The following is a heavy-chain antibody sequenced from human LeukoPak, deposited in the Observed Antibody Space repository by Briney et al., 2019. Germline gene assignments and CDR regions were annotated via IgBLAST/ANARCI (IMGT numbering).Heavy chain of an antibody. CDR3: AKLGGHPLHNYYVGV. D-gene: IGHD3-16*01. Sequence: EWFLSLSCAAAENFITCYVMSLVQLAAENGQGWVSVFLDSVYSTYYATSVKGRCTISRDNSNNTLYLQMSSLRAEGTAVYYCAKLGGHPLHNYYVGVWGKGTTVAVSS. V-gene: IGHV3-23*01. CDR1: ENFITCYV. J-gene: IGHJ6*03. CDR2: FLDSVYST.